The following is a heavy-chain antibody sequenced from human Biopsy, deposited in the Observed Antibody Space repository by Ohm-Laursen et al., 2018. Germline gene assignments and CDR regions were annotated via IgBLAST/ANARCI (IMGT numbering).Heavy chain of an antibody. CDR1: GGSISSDY. CDR2: ISSSGST. CDR3: ARATNSTGWPYYYFYGMDV. D-gene: IGHD2/OR15-2a*01. V-gene: IGHV4-59*01. J-gene: IGHJ6*02. Sequence: TLSLTCTVSGGSISSDYWSWIRQPPRKGLEWIGYISSSGSTNYNPSLKSRVTISVDTSKNQFSLRLNSVTAADTAVYYCARATNSTGWPYYYFYGMDVWGQGATVTVSS.